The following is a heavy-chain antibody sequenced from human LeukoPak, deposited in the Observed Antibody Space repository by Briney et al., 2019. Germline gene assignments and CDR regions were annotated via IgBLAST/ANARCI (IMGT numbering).Heavy chain of an antibody. CDR3: AGAGGSSWTHWFDP. CDR2: IYYSGST. V-gene: IGHV4-39*07. J-gene: IGHJ5*02. CDR1: GFTFSSYW. Sequence: PGGSLRLSCAASGFTFSSYWMSWIRQPPGKGLEWTGSIYYSGSTYYNPSLKSRVTISVDTSKNQFSLKLSSVTAADTAVYYCAGAGGSSWTHWFDPWGQGTLVTVSS. D-gene: IGHD6-13*01.